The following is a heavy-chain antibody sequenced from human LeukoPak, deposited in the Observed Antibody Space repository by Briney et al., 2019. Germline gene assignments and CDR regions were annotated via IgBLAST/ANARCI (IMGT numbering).Heavy chain of an antibody. CDR2: ISGSGGST. CDR1: GFTFSSYA. D-gene: IGHD6-19*01. V-gene: IGHV3-23*01. Sequence: PGGSLRLSCAAFGFTFSSYAMSWVRQAPGKGLEWVSAISGSGGSTYYADSVKGRFTISRDNSKNTLYLQMNSLRAEDTAVYYCAKKSSGWYYFDYWGQGTLVTVSS. J-gene: IGHJ4*02. CDR3: AKKSSGWYYFDY.